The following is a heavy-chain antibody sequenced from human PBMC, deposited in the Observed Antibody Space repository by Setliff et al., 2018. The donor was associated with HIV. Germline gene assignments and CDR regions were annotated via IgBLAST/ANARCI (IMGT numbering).Heavy chain of an antibody. CDR1: NYTFTNYA. CDR2: ISAYDGDT. D-gene: IGHD4-4*01. J-gene: IGHJ4*02. V-gene: IGHV1-18*01. Sequence: VASVKVSCKASNYTFTNYAITWVRQAPGQRPEWMGWISAYDGDTKYAQKFHNRLSMTADTSTTTAYMDLRGLTSDDTGVYYCARVGLSAVPFPTVYWGQGTLVTVSS. CDR3: ARVGLSAVPFPTVY.